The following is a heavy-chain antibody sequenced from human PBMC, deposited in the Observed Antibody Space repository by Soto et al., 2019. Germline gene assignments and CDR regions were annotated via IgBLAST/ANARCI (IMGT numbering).Heavy chain of an antibody. CDR3: AKEVGATVLSRFDY. J-gene: IGHJ4*02. V-gene: IGHV3-23*01. CDR2: ISGPTIGGTA. Sequence: QPGGSLRLSCAASGFTFTSYAMSWVRQAPGKGLEWVSGISGPTIGGTAYYTGSVKGRFIISRDNSKNTVYLQMTSLRPEDTAVYYCAKEVGATVLSRFDYWAQGTLVTVSS. CDR1: GFTFTSYA. D-gene: IGHD1-26*01.